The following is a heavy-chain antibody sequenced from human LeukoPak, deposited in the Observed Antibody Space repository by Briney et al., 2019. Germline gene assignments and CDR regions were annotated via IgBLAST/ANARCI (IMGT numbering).Heavy chain of an antibody. CDR3: ARDLTHSPGWFDP. Sequence: SETLSLTCTVSGGSISSSSYYWSWIRQPAGKGLEWIGRFYVDGSANYNPSLKSRVTMSLDTSKSQFSLRLSSVTAADTAIYYCARDLTHSPGWFDPWGQGIQVTVSS. CDR2: FYVDGSA. J-gene: IGHJ5*02. CDR1: GGSISSSSYY. V-gene: IGHV4-61*02.